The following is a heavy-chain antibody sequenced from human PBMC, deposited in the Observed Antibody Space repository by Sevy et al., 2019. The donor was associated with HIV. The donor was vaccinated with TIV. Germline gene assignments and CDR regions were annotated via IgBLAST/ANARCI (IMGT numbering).Heavy chain of an antibody. CDR1: GFTFSSYS. Sequence: GGSLRLSCAASGFTFSSYSLHWVRQAPGKGLEWVSSINSISTYIYYAESVKGRFTISRDNAKNSLYLQMNSLRAEDTAVYYCARGPDYYDSSGYYYQWGQGTLVTVSS. CDR2: INSISTYI. J-gene: IGHJ4*02. V-gene: IGHV3-21*01. D-gene: IGHD3-22*01. CDR3: ARGPDYYDSSGYYYQ.